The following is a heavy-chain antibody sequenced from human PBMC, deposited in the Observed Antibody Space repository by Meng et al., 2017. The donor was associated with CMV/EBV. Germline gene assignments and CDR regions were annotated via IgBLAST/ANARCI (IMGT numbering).Heavy chain of an antibody. Sequence: GESLKISCAASGFTFDDYGMSWVRQAPGKGLEWVCGINWNGGSTGYADSVKGRFTISRDNAKNSLYLQMNSLRAEDTALYYCARDFSAYDSSGYYAYYGMDVWGQGTTVTVSS. CDR3: ARDFSAYDSSGYYAYYGMDV. CDR2: INWNGGST. J-gene: IGHJ6*02. D-gene: IGHD3-22*01. CDR1: GFTFDDYG. V-gene: IGHV3-20*04.